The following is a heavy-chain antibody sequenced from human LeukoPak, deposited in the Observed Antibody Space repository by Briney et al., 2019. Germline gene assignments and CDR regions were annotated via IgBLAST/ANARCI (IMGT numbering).Heavy chain of an antibody. CDR1: GGSISSYC. Sequence: SETLSLTCTVSGGSISSYCWSWIRQPPGKGLEWIGYIYYSGSTNYNPSLKSRVTISLDTSKNQFSLKLSSVTAADTAVYYCARDPKPHYGLWAWFDPWGQGTLVTVSS. J-gene: IGHJ5*02. V-gene: IGHV4-59*01. CDR3: ARDPKPHYGLWAWFDP. D-gene: IGHD4-17*01. CDR2: IYYSGST.